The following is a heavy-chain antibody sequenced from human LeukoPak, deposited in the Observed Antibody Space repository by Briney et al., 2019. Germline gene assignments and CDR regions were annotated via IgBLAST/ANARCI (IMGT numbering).Heavy chain of an antibody. D-gene: IGHD2-2*01. V-gene: IGHV3-30*03. J-gene: IGHJ4*02. Sequence: QAGGCLTLACAAAGVTASSYGMGWVRQAPGKGLGWVAVISYDGSNKYYADSVKGRFTISRDNAKNSLYLQMNSLRAEDTAVYYCASEGYCSSTSCRDYWGQGTLVTVSS. CDR3: ASEGYCSSTSCRDY. CDR2: ISYDGSNK. CDR1: GVTASSYG.